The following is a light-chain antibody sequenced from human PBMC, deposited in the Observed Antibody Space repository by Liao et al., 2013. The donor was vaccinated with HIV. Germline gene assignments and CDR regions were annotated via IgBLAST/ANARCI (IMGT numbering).Light chain of an antibody. CDR2: QDN. Sequence: SYELTQPPSVSESPGQTAIITCSGEKLGDKYVRWYQQKPGQSPVLVIYQDNKRPSGIPERFSGSNSGNTATLTIGGTQAMDEADYYCQAWDSSTAVFGGGTKLTVL. J-gene: IGLJ2*01. CDR3: QAWDSSTAV. CDR1: KLGDKY. V-gene: IGLV3-1*01.